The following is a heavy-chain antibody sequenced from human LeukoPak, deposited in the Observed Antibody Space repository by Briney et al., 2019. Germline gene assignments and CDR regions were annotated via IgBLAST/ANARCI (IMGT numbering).Heavy chain of an antibody. D-gene: IGHD1-26*01. Sequence: PSETLSLTCTVSGVSISSSSYYWGWIRQPPGKGLEWIGSIYYSGSTYYNPSLKSRVTISVDTSKHQFSLRLSSVTAADTAVYYCATMEPTLNYYWGQGTPVTVSS. CDR2: IYYSGST. CDR3: ATMEPTLNYY. CDR1: GVSISSSSYY. V-gene: IGHV4-39*01. J-gene: IGHJ4*02.